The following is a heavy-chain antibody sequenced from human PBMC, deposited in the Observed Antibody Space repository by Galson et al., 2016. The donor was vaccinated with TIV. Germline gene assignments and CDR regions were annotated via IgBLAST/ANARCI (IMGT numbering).Heavy chain of an antibody. Sequence: SLRLSCAASGFTFSDYHMTWIRQAPEKGLEWISYISPSGNTIYYTDSVKGRFTISRDNAKSSLFLQMNSLRAEDTAVYYCARRYFDLWGRGTPVTVSS. CDR3: ARRYFDL. CDR1: GFTFSDYH. V-gene: IGHV3-11*04. J-gene: IGHJ2*01. CDR2: ISPSGNTI.